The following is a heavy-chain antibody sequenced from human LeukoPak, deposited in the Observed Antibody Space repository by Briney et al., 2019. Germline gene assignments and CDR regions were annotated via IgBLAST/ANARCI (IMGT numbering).Heavy chain of an antibody. CDR3: ATNEYHYDAFDI. D-gene: IGHD2-8*01. V-gene: IGHV1-2*02. CDR1: GYTFTGYY. Sequence: ASVKVSCKASGYTFTGYYVHWVRQAPGQGLEWMGWINPNSGGTNYAQKFQGRVTMTRDTSISTAYMELSRLRSDDTAVYYCATNEYHYDAFDIWGQGTMVTVSS. J-gene: IGHJ3*02. CDR2: INPNSGGT.